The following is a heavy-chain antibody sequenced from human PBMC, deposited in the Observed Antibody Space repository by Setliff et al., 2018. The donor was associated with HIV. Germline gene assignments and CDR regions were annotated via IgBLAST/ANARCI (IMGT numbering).Heavy chain of an antibody. V-gene: IGHV4-59*08. J-gene: IGHJ4*02. CDR2: IYSSGST. CDR3: ASYDILTGYYGHYFDY. CDR1: GGSMNSYY. D-gene: IGHD3-9*01. Sequence: SETLSLTCTVSGGSMNSYYWNWIRQPPGKGLEWLGYIYSSGSTNYNPSLKSRVTISVDTSKNQFSLKLSSVTAADTAVYYCASYDILTGYYGHYFDYWGQGTLVTVSS.